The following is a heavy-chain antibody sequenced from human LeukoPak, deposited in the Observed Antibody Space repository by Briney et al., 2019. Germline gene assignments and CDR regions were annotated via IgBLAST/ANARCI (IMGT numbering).Heavy chain of an antibody. CDR2: IKQDGSEK. V-gene: IGHV3-7*01. CDR1: GFTFSSYW. D-gene: IGHD3-22*01. CDR3: ARVDYSSSGYYIHY. J-gene: IGHJ4*02. Sequence: PGGSLRLSCAASGFTFSSYWMSWVRQAPGKGLEWVANIKQDGSEKYYVDSVKGRFTISRDNAKNSLYLQMNSLRAEDTAVYYCARVDYSSSGYYIHYWGQGTLVTVSS.